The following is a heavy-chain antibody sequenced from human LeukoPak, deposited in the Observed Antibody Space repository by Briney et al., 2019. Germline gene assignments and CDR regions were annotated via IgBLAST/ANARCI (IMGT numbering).Heavy chain of an antibody. CDR3: ARGRGYSGYGNYYFDY. J-gene: IGHJ4*02. CDR2: IQPDGSEK. D-gene: IGHD5-12*01. CDR1: GFTFSNYW. V-gene: IGHV3-7*01. Sequence: GGSLRLSCAASGFTFSNYWMSWVRQAPGKGLEWVANIQPDGSEKYFVDSVKGRFTISRDNAKNSLYLQMDSLRAEDTAVYYCARGRGYSGYGNYYFDYWGQGSLVTVSS.